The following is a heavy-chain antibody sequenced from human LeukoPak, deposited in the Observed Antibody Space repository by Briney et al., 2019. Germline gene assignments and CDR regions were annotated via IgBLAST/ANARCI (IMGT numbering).Heavy chain of an antibody. CDR3: ASRYSGYAPFDY. D-gene: IGHD5-12*01. J-gene: IGHJ4*02. CDR2: INHSGST. V-gene: IGHV4-34*01. Sequence: PSETLSLTCAVYGGSFSGYYWSWIRQPPGKGLEWIGEINHSGSTNYNPSLKSRVTISVDTSKNQFSLKMSSVTAADTAVYYCASRYSGYAPFDYWGQGTLVTVSS. CDR1: GGSFSGYY.